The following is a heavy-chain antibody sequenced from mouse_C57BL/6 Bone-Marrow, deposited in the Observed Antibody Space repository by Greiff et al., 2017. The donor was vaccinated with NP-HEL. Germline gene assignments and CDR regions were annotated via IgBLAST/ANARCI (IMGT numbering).Heavy chain of an antibody. J-gene: IGHJ2*01. D-gene: IGHD1-1*01. CDR1: GYTFTDYN. CDR3: AIYYYGGFDY. Sequence: VQLQQSGPELVKPGASVKMSCKASGYTFTDYNMHWVKQSHGKSLEWIGYINPNNGGTSYNQKFKGKATLTVNKSSSTAYMELRSLTSEDSAVYYCAIYYYGGFDYWGQGTTLTVSS. V-gene: IGHV1-22*01. CDR2: INPNNGGT.